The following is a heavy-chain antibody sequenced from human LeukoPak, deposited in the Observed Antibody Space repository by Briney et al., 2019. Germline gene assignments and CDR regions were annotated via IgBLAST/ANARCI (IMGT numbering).Heavy chain of an antibody. CDR3: ARQYSDILTGYHRGELYWYFDL. CDR1: GVSISSGSYY. V-gene: IGHV4-61*02. J-gene: IGHJ2*01. Sequence: PSETLSLTCTVSGVSISSGSYYWSWIRQPAGKGLEWIGRIYTSGSTNYNPSLKSRVTISIDTSKNQFSLKLSSVTAADTAVYYCARQYSDILTGYHRGELYWYFDLWGRGTLVTVSS. CDR2: IYTSGST. D-gene: IGHD3-9*01.